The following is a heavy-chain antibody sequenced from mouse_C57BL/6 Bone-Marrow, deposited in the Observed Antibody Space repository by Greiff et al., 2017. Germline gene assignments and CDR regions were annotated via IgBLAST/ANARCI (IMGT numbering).Heavy chain of an antibody. V-gene: IGHV5-12*01. CDR2: ISNGGGST. CDR1: GFTFSDYY. D-gene: IGHD1-1*01. CDR3: ARSAGSSYTWFAY. Sequence: EVHLVESGGGLVQPGGSLKLSCAASGFTFSDYYMYWVRQTPEKRLEWVAYISNGGGSTYYPDTVKGRFTISRDNAKNTLYLQMSRLKSEDTAMYYCARSAGSSYTWFAYWGQGTLGTVSA. J-gene: IGHJ3*01.